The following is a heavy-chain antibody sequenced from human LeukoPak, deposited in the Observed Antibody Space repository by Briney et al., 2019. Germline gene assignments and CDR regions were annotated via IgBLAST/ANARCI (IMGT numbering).Heavy chain of an antibody. CDR2: ISSSSSYI. CDR1: GFTFSSYS. V-gene: IGHV3-21*01. J-gene: IGHJ5*02. CDR3: ARGYYYDSSGYYYALSFNWFDP. Sequence: GGSLRLSCAASGFTFSSYSMNWVRQAPGKGLEWVSSISSSSSYIYYADSVKGRFTISRDNAKNSLYLQMNSLRAEETAVYYCARGYYYDSSGYYYALSFNWFDPWGQGTLVTVSS. D-gene: IGHD3-22*01.